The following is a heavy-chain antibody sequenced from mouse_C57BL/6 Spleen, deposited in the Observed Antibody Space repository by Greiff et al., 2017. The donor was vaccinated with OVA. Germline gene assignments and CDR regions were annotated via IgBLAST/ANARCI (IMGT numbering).Heavy chain of an antibody. J-gene: IGHJ1*03. CDR3: AIYGSSTHWYFDV. V-gene: IGHV1-82*01. Sequence: VQLQQSGPELVKPGASVKISCKASGYAFSSSWMNWVKQRPGKGLEWIGRIYPGDGDTNYNGKFKGKATLTADKSSSTAYMQLSSLTSEDSAVYFCAIYGSSTHWYFDVWGTGTTVTVSS. CDR1: GYAFSSSW. D-gene: IGHD1-1*01. CDR2: IYPGDGDT.